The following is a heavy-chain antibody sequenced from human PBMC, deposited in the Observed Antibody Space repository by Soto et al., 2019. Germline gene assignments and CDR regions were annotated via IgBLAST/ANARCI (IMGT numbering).Heavy chain of an antibody. CDR2: IIPIFGTA. CDR3: ARASGXDFPRLGNLFXP. CDR1: GGTFSIYS. D-gene: IGHD5-12*01. Sequence: SVKGSCKASGGTFSIYSISWVRQAPGQGLEWMGGIIPIFGTANYAQKFQGRVTITADESTSTAYMELSSLRSEDTAVYYCARASGXDFPRLGNLFXPWGQGTLVXVSS. V-gene: IGHV1-69*13. J-gene: IGHJ5*02.